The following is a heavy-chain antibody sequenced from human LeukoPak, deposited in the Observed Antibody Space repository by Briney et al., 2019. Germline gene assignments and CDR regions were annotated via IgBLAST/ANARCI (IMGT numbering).Heavy chain of an antibody. D-gene: IGHD6-6*01. CDR1: GGSISSYY. CDR2: INHSGST. V-gene: IGHV4-34*01. Sequence: SETLSLTCTVSGGSISSYYWSWIRQPPGKGLEWIGEINHSGSTNYNPSLKSRVTISVDTSKNQFSLKLSSVTAADTAVYYCARGRRQLVGIDYWGQGTLVTVSS. J-gene: IGHJ4*02. CDR3: ARGRRQLVGIDY.